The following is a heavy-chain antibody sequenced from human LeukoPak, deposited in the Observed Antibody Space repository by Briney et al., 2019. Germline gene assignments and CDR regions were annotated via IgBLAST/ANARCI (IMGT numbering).Heavy chain of an antibody. CDR1: GYTFTGYY. CDR3: ARGPSGGPYHDYVWGSYRPSPLDY. V-gene: IGHV1-2*04. Sequence: GASVKVSCKASGYTFTGYYMHWVRQAPGQGLEWMGWINPNSGGTNYAQKFQGWVTMTRDTSISTAYMGLSRLRSDDTAVYYCARGPSGGPYHDYVWGSYRPSPLDYWGQGTLVTVSS. D-gene: IGHD3-16*02. CDR2: INPNSGGT. J-gene: IGHJ4*02.